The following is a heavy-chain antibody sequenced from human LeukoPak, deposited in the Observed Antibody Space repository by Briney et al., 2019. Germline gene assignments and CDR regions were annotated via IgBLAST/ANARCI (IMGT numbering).Heavy chain of an antibody. CDR3: ARGAGISSSGYYMSWYFDY. CDR1: GGSISSYY. Sequence: SETLSLTCTVSGGSISSYYWSWIRQPPGKGLEWIGYIYYSGSTNYNPSLKSRVTISVDTSKNQFSLKLSSVTAADTAVYYCARGAGISSSGYYMSWYFDYWGQGTLVTVSS. CDR2: IYYSGST. D-gene: IGHD3-22*01. V-gene: IGHV4-59*01. J-gene: IGHJ4*02.